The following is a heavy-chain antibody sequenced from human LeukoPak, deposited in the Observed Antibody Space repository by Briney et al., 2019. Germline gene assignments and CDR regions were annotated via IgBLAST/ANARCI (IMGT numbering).Heavy chain of an antibody. Sequence: GGSLRLSCAASGFTFSSYSMNWVRQAPGKGLEWVSSISSSSSYIYCADSVKGRFTISRDNAKNSLYLQMNSLRAEDTAVYYCARDGSGSGWYGYWGQGTLVTVSS. CDR2: ISSSSSYI. D-gene: IGHD6-19*01. J-gene: IGHJ4*02. CDR1: GFTFSSYS. CDR3: ARDGSGSGWYGY. V-gene: IGHV3-21*01.